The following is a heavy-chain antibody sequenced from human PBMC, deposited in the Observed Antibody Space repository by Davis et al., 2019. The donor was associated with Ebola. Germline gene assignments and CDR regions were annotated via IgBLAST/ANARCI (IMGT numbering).Heavy chain of an antibody. CDR1: GYTFTSYG. D-gene: IGHD5-18*01. V-gene: IGHV1-18*01. Sequence: AASVKVSCKASGYTFTSYGISWVRQAPGQGLEWMGWISGYSGNTNYAQKFQDRFTMTTDTSTATAFMELRSLRSNDSAVYYCARDGDTAPDYWGQGTLVTVS. J-gene: IGHJ4*02. CDR3: ARDGDTAPDY. CDR2: ISGYSGNT.